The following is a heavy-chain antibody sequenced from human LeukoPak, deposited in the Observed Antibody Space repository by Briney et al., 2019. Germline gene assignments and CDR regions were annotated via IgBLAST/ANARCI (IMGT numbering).Heavy chain of an antibody. D-gene: IGHD3-10*01. CDR1: GFTFSRHW. Sequence: GGSLRLSCAVSGFTFSRHWMSWVRQAPGKGREWLANIKQDGSEKYYVNSVEGRFTTSSDNAKNSLYLQMNSLRAEDTAVYYCARPYYGSGTSYGMDVWGQGTTVTVSS. CDR2: IKQDGSEK. J-gene: IGHJ6*02. V-gene: IGHV3-7*01. CDR3: ARPYYGSGTSYGMDV.